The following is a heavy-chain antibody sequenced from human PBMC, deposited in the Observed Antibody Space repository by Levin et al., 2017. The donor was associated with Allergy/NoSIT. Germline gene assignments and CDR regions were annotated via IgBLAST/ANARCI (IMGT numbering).Heavy chain of an antibody. CDR3: ARGRIWFGRPFDP. V-gene: IGHV4-59*01. CDR2: IYYSGST. CDR1: GGSISSYY. J-gene: IGHJ5*02. Sequence: SQTLSLTCTVSGGSISSYYWSWIRQPPGKGLEWIGYIYYSGSTNYNPSLKSRVTISVDTSKNQFSLKLSSVTAADTAVYYCARGRIWFGRPFDPWGQGTLVTVSS. D-gene: IGHD3-10*01.